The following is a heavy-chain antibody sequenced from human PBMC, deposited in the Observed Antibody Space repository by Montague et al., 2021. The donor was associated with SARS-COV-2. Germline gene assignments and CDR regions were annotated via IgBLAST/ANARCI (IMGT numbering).Heavy chain of an antibody. J-gene: IGHJ6*02. Sequence: CAISGDSVSSNSATWNWVRQSPSRGPGWLGRTYYRSKWYNDYAVSVRGRVTINPDTSKNQFSLQLNSVTPEDTAIYYCTSGREGNYNVMDVWGQGTTVTVSS. CDR3: TSGREGNYNVMDV. CDR2: TYYRSKWYN. V-gene: IGHV6-1*01. D-gene: IGHD1-1*01. CDR1: GDSVSSNSAT.